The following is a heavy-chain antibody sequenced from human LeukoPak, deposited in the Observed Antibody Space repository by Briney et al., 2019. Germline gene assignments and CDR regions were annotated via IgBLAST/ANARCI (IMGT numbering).Heavy chain of an antibody. Sequence: SETLSLTCAVYGGSFSDFYGSWIRHPPGKGLEWIGEISQSGRTTYNPSLKSRVTISIDTSKNQFSLKLNSVTAADTAVYYCARGHVPRDWGQGTLVTVSS. CDR2: ISQSGRT. J-gene: IGHJ4*02. V-gene: IGHV4-34*01. CDR1: GGSFSDFY. D-gene: IGHD3-10*01. CDR3: ARGHVPRD.